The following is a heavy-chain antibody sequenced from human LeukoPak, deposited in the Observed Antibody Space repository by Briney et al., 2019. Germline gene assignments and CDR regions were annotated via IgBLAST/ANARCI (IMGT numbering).Heavy chain of an antibody. V-gene: IGHV3-23*01. CDR3: ANVEDYSHGYSDY. Sequence: PGGSLRLSCAAAVFTFSNYGMIWDRQAPGKGLEWVSAISGSGGSTYYADSVKGRFTISRDNSKNTLYLQMSSLRADDTAVYNCANVEDYSHGYSDYWGQGTLVTVSS. D-gene: IGHD4-11*01. CDR1: VFTFSNYG. CDR2: ISGSGGST. J-gene: IGHJ4*02.